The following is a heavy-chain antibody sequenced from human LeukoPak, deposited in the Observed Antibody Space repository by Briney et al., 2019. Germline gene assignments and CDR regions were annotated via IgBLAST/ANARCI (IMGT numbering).Heavy chain of an antibody. CDR3: VTIPPAGRYFDY. V-gene: IGHV3-64D*08. D-gene: IGHD6-13*01. Sequence: GGSLRLSCSASGLTFTTYAMFWVRQAPGKGLEYVSAISPDGGVTYYADSVKGRFTISRGNSKDTLYLQMSSLRAEDTAVYYCVTIPPAGRYFDYWGQGTKVTVSS. J-gene: IGHJ4*02. CDR1: GLTFTTYA. CDR2: ISPDGGVT.